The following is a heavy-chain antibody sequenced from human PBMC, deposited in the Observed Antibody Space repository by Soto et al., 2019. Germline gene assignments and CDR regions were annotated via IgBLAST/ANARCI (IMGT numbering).Heavy chain of an antibody. CDR3: AKEVERLFDY. CDR1: GFTFSSYA. V-gene: IGHV3-30-3*01. CDR2: ISYDGSNK. Sequence: QVQLVESGGGVVQPGGSLRLSCAASGFTFSSYAMHWVRQAPGKGLEWLTVISYDGSNKYYADSVKGRFTISRDNSKNTLYLQMNSLRPEDTAVYYCAKEVERLFDYWGQGTLATVSS. J-gene: IGHJ4*02. D-gene: IGHD1-26*01.